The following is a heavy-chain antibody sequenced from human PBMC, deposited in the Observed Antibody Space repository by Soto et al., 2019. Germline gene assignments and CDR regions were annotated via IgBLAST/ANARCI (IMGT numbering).Heavy chain of an antibody. CDR3: ERGPYISPTCNWFDP. Sequence: KGLEWMGGFDPEDGETIYAQKFQGRVTMTEDTSTSTAYMELSSLRSEDTAVYYCERGPYISPTCNWFDPWGQGTLVTVSS. CDR2: FDPEDGET. V-gene: IGHV1-24*01. J-gene: IGHJ5*02. D-gene: IGHD3-16*01.